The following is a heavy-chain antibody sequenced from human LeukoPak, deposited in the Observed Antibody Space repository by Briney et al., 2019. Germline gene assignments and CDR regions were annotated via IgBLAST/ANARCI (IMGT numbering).Heavy chain of an antibody. CDR1: GYTFTSYD. CDR3: GRGPRYGGSGYYQS. D-gene: IGHD3-22*01. Sequence: SAKVPCKASGYTFTSYDINWVRQATGQGLEGMGWMKPKRGNKRYAQKFQGRVTMTRKNSKSKAVIEQRSLRCEDQAVFYCGRGPRYGGSGYYQSLGQGALVTVSS. CDR2: MKPKRGNK. J-gene: IGHJ5*02. V-gene: IGHV1-8*01.